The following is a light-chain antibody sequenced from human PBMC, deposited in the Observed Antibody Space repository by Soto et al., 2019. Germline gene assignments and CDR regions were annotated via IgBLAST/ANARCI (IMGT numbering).Light chain of an antibody. V-gene: IGKV1-33*01. J-gene: IGKJ5*01. Sequence: DIQMTQSPSSLSASVGDRVTITCQASQDITNYLIWYQQKPGKAPRLLLYDASSLETGVPSRFSGSGSGTGFTFTISSLQPEDIATYYCQHYDHLPITFGQGTRLEIK. CDR1: QDITNY. CDR3: QHYDHLPIT. CDR2: DAS.